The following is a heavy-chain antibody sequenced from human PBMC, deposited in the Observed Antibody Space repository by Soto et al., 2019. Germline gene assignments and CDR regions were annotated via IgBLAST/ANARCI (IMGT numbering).Heavy chain of an antibody. D-gene: IGHD2-21*01. Sequence: QVHLVESGGGLVKPGGSLRLSCPTSGFPFSDYYMSWIRQAPGKGLEWLSHISPKSTYRNYADSVKGRFTISRDNTKSSLFLHMNSLGVEDTAVYYCVRGGGGGLFEHWGQGVLVTVSS. CDR3: VRGGGGGLFEH. V-gene: IGHV3-11*06. J-gene: IGHJ4*02. CDR2: ISPKSTYR. CDR1: GFPFSDYY.